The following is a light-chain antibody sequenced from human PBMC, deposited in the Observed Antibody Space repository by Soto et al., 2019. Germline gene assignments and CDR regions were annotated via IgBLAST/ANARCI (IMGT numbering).Light chain of an antibody. CDR3: QSYDSSLSGYVV. Sequence: QSVLTQPPSVSGAPVQRVTISCTGSSSNIGAGYDVHWYQQLPGTAHKLLIYGHSNRPSGVPDRFSGSKSGTSAALAITGLQAEDEAEYYCQSYDSSLSGYVVFGGGTKLTVL. CDR2: GHS. J-gene: IGLJ2*01. CDR1: SSNIGAGYD. V-gene: IGLV1-40*01.